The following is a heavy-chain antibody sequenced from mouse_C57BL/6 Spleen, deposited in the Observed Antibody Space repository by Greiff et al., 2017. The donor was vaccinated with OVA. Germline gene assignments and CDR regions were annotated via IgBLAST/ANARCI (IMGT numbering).Heavy chain of an antibody. D-gene: IGHD2-1*01. J-gene: IGHJ2*01. CDR3: ASGNYYFDY. Sequence: QVQLKQPGAELVKPGASVKLSCKASGYTFTSYWMQWVKQRPGQGLEWIGEIDPSDSYTNYNQKFKGKATLTVDTSSSTAYMQLSSLTSEDSAVYYCASGNYYFDYWGQGTTLTVSS. CDR2: IDPSDSYT. CDR1: GYTFTSYW. V-gene: IGHV1-50*01.